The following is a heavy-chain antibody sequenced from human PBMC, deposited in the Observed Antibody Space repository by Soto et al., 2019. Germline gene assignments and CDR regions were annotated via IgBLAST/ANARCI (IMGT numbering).Heavy chain of an antibody. CDR2: IYTSGST. V-gene: IGHV4-4*07. Sequence: SETLSLTCTVSGGSISSYYWSWIRQPAGKGLEWIGRIYTSGSTNYNPSLKSRVTMSVDTSKNQFSLKLSSVTAADTAVYYCARDQRYCSGGSCYRAFDPWGQGTLVTVLL. J-gene: IGHJ5*02. CDR1: GGSISSYY. D-gene: IGHD2-15*01. CDR3: ARDQRYCSGGSCYRAFDP.